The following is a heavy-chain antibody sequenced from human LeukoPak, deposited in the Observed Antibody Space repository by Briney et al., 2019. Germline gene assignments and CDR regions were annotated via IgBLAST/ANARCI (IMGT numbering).Heavy chain of an antibody. V-gene: IGHV3-66*01. CDR3: ARGGVLWFGELLGFDY. J-gene: IGHJ4*02. CDR2: IYSGGST. CDR1: GFTVSSNY. D-gene: IGHD3-10*01. Sequence: PGGSLRLSYAASGFTVSSNYMSWVRQAPGKGLEWVSVIYSGGSTYYADSVKGRFTISRDNSKNTLYLQMNSLRAEDTAVYYCARGGVLWFGELLGFDYWGQGTLVTVSS.